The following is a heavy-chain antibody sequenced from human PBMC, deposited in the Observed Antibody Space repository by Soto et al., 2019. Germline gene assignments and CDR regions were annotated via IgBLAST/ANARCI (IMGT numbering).Heavy chain of an antibody. J-gene: IGHJ4*02. CDR3: AKTSGGGCYNRLDY. CDR1: GFTFGNYA. V-gene: IGHV3-23*01. CDR2: LSGSGETT. Sequence: EVQLLESGGGLVQPGESLRLSCAASGFTFGNYAMSWVRQAPGKGLEWVSVLSGSGETTYYTNSVKGRFTISRDNSKNTLYLQMNSRRAEDTAVYYCAKTSGGGCYNRLDYWGQGTLVTVSS. D-gene: IGHD2-15*01.